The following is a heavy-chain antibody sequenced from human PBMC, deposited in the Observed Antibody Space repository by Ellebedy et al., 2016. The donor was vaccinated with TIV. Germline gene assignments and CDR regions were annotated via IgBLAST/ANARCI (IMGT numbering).Heavy chain of an antibody. Sequence: PGGSLRLSCAASGFMYSSYAMSWVRQAPGKGLEWVSAISGSGGSPYYAESVKGRFTISRDNSQNTVFLQMSNLSADDTAVYYCAKDAVPYWGYFDFWGRGILVIVSS. D-gene: IGHD7-27*01. CDR1: GFMYSSYA. V-gene: IGHV3-23*01. CDR2: ISGSGGSP. J-gene: IGHJ4*02. CDR3: AKDAVPYWGYFDF.